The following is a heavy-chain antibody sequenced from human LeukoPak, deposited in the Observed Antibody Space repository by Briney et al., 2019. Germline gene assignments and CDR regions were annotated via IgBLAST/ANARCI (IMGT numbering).Heavy chain of an antibody. Sequence: GRSLRLSCAASGFTFSSYAMHWVRQAPGKGLEWVAVISYDGSNKYYADSVKGRFTISRDNSKNTLYLQMNSLRAEDTAVYYCAKEPGYFDWLLSTPADYWGQGTLVTVSS. V-gene: IGHV3-30*04. CDR3: AKEPGYFDWLLSTPADY. J-gene: IGHJ4*02. CDR2: ISYDGSNK. D-gene: IGHD3-9*01. CDR1: GFTFSSYA.